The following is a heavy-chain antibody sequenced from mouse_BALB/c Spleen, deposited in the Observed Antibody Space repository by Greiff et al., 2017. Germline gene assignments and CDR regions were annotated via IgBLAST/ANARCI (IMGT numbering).Heavy chain of an antibody. J-gene: IGHJ3*01. CDR2: IDTSDSYT. CDR1: GYTFTDYW. CDR3: AYGNFAWFAY. V-gene: IGHV1-69*01. Sequence: QVQLQQPGAELVMPGASVKMSCKASGYTFTDYWMHWVKQRPGQGLEWIGAIDTSDSYTSYNQKFKGKATLTVDESSSTAYMQLSSLTSEDSAVYYCAYGNFAWFAYWGQGTLVTVSA. D-gene: IGHD2-10*02.